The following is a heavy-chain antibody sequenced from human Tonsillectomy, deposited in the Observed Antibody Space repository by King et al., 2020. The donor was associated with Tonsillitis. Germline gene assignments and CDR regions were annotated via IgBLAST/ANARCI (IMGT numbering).Heavy chain of an antibody. J-gene: IGHJ3*02. D-gene: IGHD3/OR15-3a*01. Sequence: VQLVESGGGLVQPGGSLRLSCAASGFTFSTYWMSWVRKAPGKGLEWVANIKQDGSEKYYVDSVKGRFTISRDNAKNSLYLQMNSLRAEDTAVYYCARDRYRVEIFDWLDAFDIWGQGTMVTVSS. CDR3: ARDRYRVEIFDWLDAFDI. CDR1: GFTFSTYW. V-gene: IGHV3-7*01. CDR2: IKQDGSEK.